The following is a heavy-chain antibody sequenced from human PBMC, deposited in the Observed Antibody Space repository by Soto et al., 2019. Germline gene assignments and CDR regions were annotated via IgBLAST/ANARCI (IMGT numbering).Heavy chain of an antibody. CDR2: TTYRGGFI. D-gene: IGHD3-9*01. J-gene: IGHJ4*02. Sequence: WGSLTLSCAASGFTFINVAFSFFRHSPSNWREWDSTTTYRGGFIHYEESMKGRFTVSRDNSKIMLYLQMNSLRVEDTALYYCARDPSTGSADYWGRGTLVTVS. CDR1: GFTFINVA. CDR3: ARDPSTGSADY. V-gene: IGHV3-23*01.